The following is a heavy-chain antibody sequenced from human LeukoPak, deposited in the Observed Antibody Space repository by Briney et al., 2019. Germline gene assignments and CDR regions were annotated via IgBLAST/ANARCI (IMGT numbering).Heavy chain of an antibody. CDR3: AKSGSGWRGSTYYFDY. CDR1: GFTFSSYS. Sequence: PGGSLRLSCAASGFTFSSYSMNWVRQAPGKGLEWVSSISSSSSYIYYADSVKGRFTISRDNAKNSLYLQMNSLRAEDTAIYFCAKSGSGWRGSTYYFDYWGQGTLVTVSS. D-gene: IGHD6-25*01. CDR2: ISSSSSYI. J-gene: IGHJ4*02. V-gene: IGHV3-21*04.